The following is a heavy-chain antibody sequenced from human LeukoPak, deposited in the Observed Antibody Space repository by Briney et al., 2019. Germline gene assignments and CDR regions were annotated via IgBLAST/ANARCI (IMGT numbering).Heavy chain of an antibody. CDR1: GFTFSGYY. V-gene: IGHV3-11*01. Sequence: GGSLRLSCAASGFTFSGYYMSWIRQAPGKGLEWVSYISSSGSTIYYADSVKGRFTISRDNAKNSLYLQMNSLRAEDTAVYYCARQLLDCGGDRYVVGNWFDPWGQGTLVTVSS. CDR2: ISSSGSTI. D-gene: IGHD2-21*02. CDR3: ARQLLDCGGDRYVVGNWFDP. J-gene: IGHJ5*02.